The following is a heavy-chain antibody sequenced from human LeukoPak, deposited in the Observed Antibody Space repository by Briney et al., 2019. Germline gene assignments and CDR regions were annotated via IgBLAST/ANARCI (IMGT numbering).Heavy chain of an antibody. J-gene: IGHJ4*02. V-gene: IGHV3-21*01. Sequence: GGSLILSCAASGFTFSSYNMDWVRQAPGKGLEWVSFIDSSSRYIYQADSVKGRFTISRDNAKSSVFLQMNSLRAEDTAVYYCARVGGHCTSTSCPPPDYWGQGTLVTVSS. D-gene: IGHD2-2*01. CDR2: IDSSSRYI. CDR1: GFTFSSYN. CDR3: ARVGGHCTSTSCPPPDY.